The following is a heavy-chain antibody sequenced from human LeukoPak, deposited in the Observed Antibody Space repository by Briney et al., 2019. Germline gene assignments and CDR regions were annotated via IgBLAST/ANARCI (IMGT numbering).Heavy chain of an antibody. D-gene: IGHD4-17*01. Sequence: ESLKISCKGAGYLFTNYWIGWVRQMPGKGLEWMGIIYPGDSKTRSGPSSQGQVTISADKSISTAYLQWSGLKASDPAMYYCARLLYGVYSHYFDYWGQGTLVTVSS. CDR2: IYPGDSKT. J-gene: IGHJ4*02. V-gene: IGHV5-51*01. CDR1: GYLFTNYW. CDR3: ARLLYGVYSHYFDY.